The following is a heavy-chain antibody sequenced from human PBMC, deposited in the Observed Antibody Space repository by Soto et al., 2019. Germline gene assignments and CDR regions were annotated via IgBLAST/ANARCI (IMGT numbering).Heavy chain of an antibody. J-gene: IGHJ4*02. V-gene: IGHV1-46*01. CDR2: INPSGDT. Sequence: QVQLVQSGAEVKKPGASVKISCKASGDTFTSYYMHWVRQAPGQGLEWMGIINPSGDTSYAQKFQGSVNMTRDTSTSTVYMELSSLRSEDTAVYYCARVYCSGGGCYGIDYWGQGTLVTVSS. D-gene: IGHD2-15*01. CDR1: GDTFTSYY. CDR3: ARVYCSGGGCYGIDY.